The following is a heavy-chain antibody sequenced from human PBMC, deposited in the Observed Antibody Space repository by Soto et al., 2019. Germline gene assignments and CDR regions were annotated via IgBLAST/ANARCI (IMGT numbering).Heavy chain of an antibody. Sequence: QLQLQESGPGLVKPSETLSLTCTVSGGSISSSSYYWGWIRQPPGKGLEWIGSIYYSGSTYYNPSLKRRVTISGDTSKSQFSLKLSSVTAADTAAYSCASPKIASYNWFDPWGQGTLVPVSS. D-gene: IGHD3-3*02. CDR3: ASPKIASYNWFDP. V-gene: IGHV4-39*01. J-gene: IGHJ5*02. CDR2: IYYSGST. CDR1: GGSISSSSYY.